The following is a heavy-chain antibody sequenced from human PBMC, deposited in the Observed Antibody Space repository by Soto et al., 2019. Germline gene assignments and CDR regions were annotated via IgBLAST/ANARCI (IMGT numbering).Heavy chain of an antibody. D-gene: IGHD2-21*02. CDR2: IYYSGST. J-gene: IGHJ6*02. CDR1: GGSISSGGYY. V-gene: IGHV4-31*03. CDR3: ARDFMGCGGDCYSAGYYYYGRDV. Sequence: SETMSLTCTVSGGSISSGGYYWSWIRQHPGKGLEWIGYIYYSGSTYYNPSLKSRVTISVDTSKNQFSLKLSSVTAADTAVYYCARDFMGCGGDCYSAGYYYYGRDVWRQGTTVTVSS.